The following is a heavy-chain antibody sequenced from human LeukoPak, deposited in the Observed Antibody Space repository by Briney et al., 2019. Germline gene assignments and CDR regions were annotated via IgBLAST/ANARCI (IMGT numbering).Heavy chain of an antibody. V-gene: IGHV3-33*08. CDR1: GFTFSSYG. D-gene: IGHD6-19*01. CDR2: IWYDGGNK. J-gene: IGHJ3*02. CDR3: ARDRYSSGWADAFDI. Sequence: SGGSLRLSCAASGFTFSSYGMHWVRQAPGKGLEWVAVIWYDGGNKYYADSVKGRFTISRDNSKNTLYLQMSSLRAEDTAVYYCARDRYSSGWADAFDIWGQGTMVTVS.